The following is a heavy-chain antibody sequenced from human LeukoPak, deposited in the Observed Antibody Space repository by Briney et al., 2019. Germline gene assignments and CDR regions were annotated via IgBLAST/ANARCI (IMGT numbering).Heavy chain of an antibody. D-gene: IGHD3-22*01. CDR2: MNPNSGNT. CDR1: GYTFTSYD. J-gene: IGHJ6*03. V-gene: IGHV1-8*01. CDR3: ARDYYDSSGYYPPHDYYYYYYMDV. Sequence: ASVKVSCKASGYTFTSYDINWVRQATGQGPEWMGWMNPNSGNTGYAQKFQGRVTMTRNTSISTAYMELSSLRSEDTAVYYCARDYYDSSGYYPPHDYYYYYYMDVWGKGTTVTVSS.